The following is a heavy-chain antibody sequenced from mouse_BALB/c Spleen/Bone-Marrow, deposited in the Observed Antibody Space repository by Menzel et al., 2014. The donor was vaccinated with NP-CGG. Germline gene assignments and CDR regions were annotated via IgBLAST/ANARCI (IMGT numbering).Heavy chain of an antibody. CDR3: XRGAFDY. Sequence: QVQLQESGAELVKPGASVKLSCKASGYTFTSYWMHWVKQTPGQGLEWIGEISTSNGRTNYNEKFKGKSTLTVDNSSSTAYMQRSSLTSEYSGVXXXXRGAFDYWGQGTTLTVSS. CDR2: ISTSNGRT. V-gene: IGHV1S81*02. J-gene: IGHJ2*01. CDR1: GYTFTSYW.